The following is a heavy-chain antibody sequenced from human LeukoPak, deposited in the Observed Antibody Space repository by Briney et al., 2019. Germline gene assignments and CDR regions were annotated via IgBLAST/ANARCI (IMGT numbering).Heavy chain of an antibody. V-gene: IGHV3-53*01. J-gene: IGHJ4*02. CDR1: GFTVSDYY. CDR2: LYTDDTT. CDR3: ARGGAFYWNPRY. Sequence: GGSLRLSCVASGFTVSDYYMSWVRQAPGKGLEWVSLLYTDDTTIYADSVEGRFTISRDDSKNTIYLHMTTLRGEDTAVYYCARGGAFYWNPRYWGQGTLVTVSS. D-gene: IGHD1-1*01.